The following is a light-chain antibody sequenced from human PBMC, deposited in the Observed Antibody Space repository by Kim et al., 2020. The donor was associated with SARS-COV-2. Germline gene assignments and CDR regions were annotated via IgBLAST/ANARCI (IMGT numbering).Light chain of an antibody. CDR2: AAS. J-gene: IGKJ5*01. Sequence: DIQMTQSPSSLSASVEDRVTITCRASQSISSYLNWYQQKPGKAPKLLIYAASSLQSGVPSRFSGSGSGTDFTLTISSLQPEDFATYYCQQSYSKSITFGQGTRLEIK. V-gene: IGKV1-39*01. CDR3: QQSYSKSIT. CDR1: QSISSY.